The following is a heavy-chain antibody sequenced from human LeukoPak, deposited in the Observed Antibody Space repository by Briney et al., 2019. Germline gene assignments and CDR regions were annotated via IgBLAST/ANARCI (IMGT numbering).Heavy chain of an antibody. D-gene: IGHD3-9*01. Sequence: GGSLRLSCAASGFTFSRYAMSGVRQAPGKGLEGVSAISGSGGSTYYADSVKGRFTISRDNSKNTLYLQMNSLRAEDTAVYYCATNYDILTGYSYYFDYWGQGTLVTVSS. CDR2: ISGSGGST. V-gene: IGHV3-23*01. CDR1: GFTFSRYA. J-gene: IGHJ4*02. CDR3: ATNYDILTGYSYYFDY.